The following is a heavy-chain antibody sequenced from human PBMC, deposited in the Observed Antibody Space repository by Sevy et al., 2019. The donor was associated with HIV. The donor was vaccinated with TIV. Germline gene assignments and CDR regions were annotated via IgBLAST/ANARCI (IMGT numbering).Heavy chain of an antibody. CDR2: MNPNSGNT. CDR3: ARSNVVVVAANEWEIDY. D-gene: IGHD2-15*01. V-gene: IGHV1-8*01. Sequence: ASVKVSCKASGYTFTSYDINWVRQATGQGLEWMGWMNPNSGNTGYAQKFQGRVTMTRNTSISTAYMELSSLRSEDTAVYYCARSNVVVVAANEWEIDYWGQGTLVTV. J-gene: IGHJ4*02. CDR1: GYTFTSYD.